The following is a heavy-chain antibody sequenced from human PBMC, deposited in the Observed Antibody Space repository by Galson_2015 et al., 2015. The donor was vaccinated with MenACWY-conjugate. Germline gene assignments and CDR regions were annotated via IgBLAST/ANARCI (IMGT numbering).Heavy chain of an antibody. CDR3: ARSFYDTGGYPPRAFDI. J-gene: IGHJ3*02. Sequence: LSLTCTVSGGSISNYYWNWIRQSPGKGLEWIGHIFSSGSTYYSPSLKSRVTLSVDTSKNQFSLKLSSLTAADTAVYYCARSFYDTGGYPPRAFDIWGQGTMVTVSS. V-gene: IGHV4-59*01. CDR1: GGSISNYY. D-gene: IGHD3-22*01. CDR2: IFSSGST.